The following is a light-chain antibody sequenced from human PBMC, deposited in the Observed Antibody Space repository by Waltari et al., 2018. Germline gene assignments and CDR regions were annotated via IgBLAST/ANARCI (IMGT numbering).Light chain of an antibody. CDR1: TSDIGTSNY. J-gene: IGLJ2*01. Sequence: QSALTQPASVSGSPGQSITISCTGTTSDIGTSNYVSWYQQHPGKAPKLMLFDVNNRPSGVSGRFSGSKSGNTASLTISGLQAEDEADYYCSSYTTSTTLLVVFGGGTKLTVL. CDR3: SSYTTSTTLLVV. CDR2: DVN. V-gene: IGLV2-14*03.